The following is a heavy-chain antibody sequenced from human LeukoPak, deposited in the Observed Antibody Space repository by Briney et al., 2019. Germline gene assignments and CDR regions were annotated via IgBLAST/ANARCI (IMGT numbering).Heavy chain of an antibody. CDR3: ARVFYTYGPYYFDY. CDR2: TDSRNTI. V-gene: IGHV3-48*01. CDR1: GFTFSSYI. D-gene: IGHD5-18*01. Sequence: GGSLTLSCAASGFTFSSYILTWIRQAPGKGLEWVSYTDSRNTIYYTDSVKGRFTISRDNAKNSLYLQMNSLRVEDTALYYCARVFYTYGPYYFDYWGQGTLVTVSS. J-gene: IGHJ4*02.